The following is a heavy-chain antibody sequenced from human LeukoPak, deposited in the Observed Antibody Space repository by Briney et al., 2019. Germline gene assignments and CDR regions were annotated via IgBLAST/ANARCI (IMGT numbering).Heavy chain of an antibody. CDR1: GFSLSTSGMC. D-gene: IGHD2/OR15-2a*01. J-gene: IGHJ3*02. CDR3: ARTSGNSDSFDI. V-gene: IGHV2-70*11. Sequence: SGPTLVNPTQTPTLTCTFSGFSLSTSGMCVSWIRQPPGKALEWLARIDWDDDKYYSTSLKTRLTISTDTSKNQVILTMTNMDPVDTATYYCARTSGNSDSFDIWGQGTMVTVSS. CDR2: IDWDDDK.